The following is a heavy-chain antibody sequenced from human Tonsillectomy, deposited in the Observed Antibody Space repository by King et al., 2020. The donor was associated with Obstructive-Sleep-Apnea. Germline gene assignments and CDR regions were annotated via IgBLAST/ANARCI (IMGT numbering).Heavy chain of an antibody. CDR1: GFTFSNYA. Sequence: VQLVESGGGLVQPGGSLRLSCAASGFTFSNYAMDWVRQAPGKGLEWVSGMSGSGFTTFYADPVKGRCTISRDNSKNTLYLQMNSLSVDDTAIYYSAKGEEYGGDFDSWGRGIQVIVSS. CDR2: MSGSGFTT. D-gene: IGHD4-23*01. J-gene: IGHJ4*02. V-gene: IGHV3-23*04. CDR3: AKGEEYGGDFDS.